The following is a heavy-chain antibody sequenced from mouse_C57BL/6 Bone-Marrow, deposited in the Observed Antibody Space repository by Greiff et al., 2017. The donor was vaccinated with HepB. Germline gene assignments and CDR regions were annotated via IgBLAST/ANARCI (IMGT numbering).Heavy chain of an antibody. Sequence: QVQLKESGPGLVQPSQSLSITCTVSGFSLTSYGVHWVRQSPGKGLEWLGVIWSGGSTDYNAAFISRLSISKDNSKSQVFFKMNSLQADDTAIYYWARGGVTTRYAMDYWGQGTSVTVSS. CDR3: ARGGVTTRYAMDY. D-gene: IGHD2-5*01. CDR1: GFSLTSYG. J-gene: IGHJ4*01. CDR2: IWSGGST. V-gene: IGHV2-2*01.